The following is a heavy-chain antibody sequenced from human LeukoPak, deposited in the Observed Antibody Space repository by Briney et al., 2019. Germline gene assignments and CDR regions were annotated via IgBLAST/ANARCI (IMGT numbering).Heavy chain of an antibody. CDR3: ATSAARAIES. Sequence: SCXASGFTFSSYWMSWVRQAPGKGLECVANIKQDGSEKYYVDSVRGRFTLSRDNAKNSLYLQMNSLRVEDTAVYYCATSAARAIESWGQGTLVTVSS. CDR2: IKQDGSEK. V-gene: IGHV3-7*01. J-gene: IGHJ4*02. CDR1: GFTFSSYW. D-gene: IGHD6-25*01.